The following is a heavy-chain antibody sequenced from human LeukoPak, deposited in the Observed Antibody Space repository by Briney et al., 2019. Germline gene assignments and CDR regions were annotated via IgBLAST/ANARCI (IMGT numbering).Heavy chain of an antibody. CDR2: INHSGST. D-gene: IGHD5-12*01. V-gene: IGHV4-34*01. Sequence: SETLSLTCAVYGGSFSGYYWSWIRQPPGKGLEWIGEINHSGSTNYNPSLKSRVTISVDTSKNQFSLKLSSVTAAGTAVYYCARGEGYGYYYYGMDVWGQGTTVTVSS. CDR3: ARGEGYGYYYYGMDV. J-gene: IGHJ6*02. CDR1: GGSFSGYY.